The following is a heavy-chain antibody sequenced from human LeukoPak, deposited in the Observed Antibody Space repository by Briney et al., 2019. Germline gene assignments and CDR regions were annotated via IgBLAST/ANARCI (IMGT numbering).Heavy chain of an antibody. J-gene: IGHJ4*02. CDR1: GFTFSSYE. CDR3: ARELGGYYDY. D-gene: IGHD3-22*01. CDR2: ISSSGSTI. V-gene: IGHV3-48*03. Sequence: GGSLRLSCAASGFTFSSYEMNWVRQARGEGGEGGSYISSSGSTIYYADSVKGRFTISRDNAKNSLYLKMNSLRAEDTAVYYCARELGGYYDYWGQGTLVTVSS.